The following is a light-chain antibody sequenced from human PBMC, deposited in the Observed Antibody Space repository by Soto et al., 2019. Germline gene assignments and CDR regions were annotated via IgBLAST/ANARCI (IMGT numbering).Light chain of an antibody. J-gene: IGKJ2*01. CDR3: MQSIQLPHT. Sequence: DIVMTQSPLSLSVTPGQPASMSCQSSESLLHRDGKTYLHWYLQKPGQPPQLLIYEVFNRFSGVPDRFRGGGSGTDFTRKISRVEAEDVGVYYCMQSIQLPHTFAQGTKLEI. V-gene: IGKV2D-29*01. CDR2: EVF. CDR1: ESLLHRDGKTY.